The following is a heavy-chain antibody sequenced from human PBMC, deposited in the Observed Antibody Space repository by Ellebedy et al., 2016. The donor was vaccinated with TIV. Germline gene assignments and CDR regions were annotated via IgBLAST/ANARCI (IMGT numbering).Heavy chain of an antibody. Sequence: GESLKISCAASGFTFSSYTINWVRQTPGKGLDWVSSISSSGSYLYYADSVKGRFTISRDKAKNSLYLQMNSLRVDDTAVYYCATSRARVYWGQGTLVTVSS. CDR3: ATSRARVY. V-gene: IGHV3-21*01. CDR2: ISSSGSYL. CDR1: GFTFSSYT. J-gene: IGHJ4*02.